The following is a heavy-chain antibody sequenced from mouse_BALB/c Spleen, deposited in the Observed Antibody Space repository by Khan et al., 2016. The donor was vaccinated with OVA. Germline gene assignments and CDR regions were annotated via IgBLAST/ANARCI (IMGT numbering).Heavy chain of an antibody. V-gene: IGHV1-4*01. Sequence: QVQLQQSGAELARPGASVKMSCKASGYTFTSYTIHWIQERPGQGLEWIGYINPSNGYTNYNQKFKDKATLTTDKSSTTAYLQLSSLTSDDSAVYNCVRDGAYHRNDGWFAYWGQGTLVTVSA. CDR1: GYTFTSYT. CDR3: VRDGAYHRNDGWFAY. J-gene: IGHJ3*01. CDR2: INPSNGYT. D-gene: IGHD2-14*01.